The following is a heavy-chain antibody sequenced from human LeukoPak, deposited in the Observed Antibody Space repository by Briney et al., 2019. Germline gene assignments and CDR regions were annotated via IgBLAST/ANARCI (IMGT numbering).Heavy chain of an antibody. D-gene: IGHD6-6*01. CDR1: GGTFSSYA. Sequence: SVKVSCKASGGTFSSYAISWVRQAPGQGLEWMGRIIPILGIANYAQKFQGRVTMTRNTSISTAYMELSSLRSEDTAVYYCASMYSSSSYYYYGMDVWGQGTTVTVSS. CDR3: ASMYSSSSYYYYGMDV. V-gene: IGHV1-69*04. CDR2: IIPILGIA. J-gene: IGHJ6*02.